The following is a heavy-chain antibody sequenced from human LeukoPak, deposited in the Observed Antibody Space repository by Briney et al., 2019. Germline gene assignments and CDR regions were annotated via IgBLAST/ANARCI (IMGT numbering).Heavy chain of an antibody. CDR1: GGSFSGYY. J-gene: IGHJ4*02. CDR3: ARDSGYGDY. D-gene: IGHD3-22*01. Sequence: SETLSLTCAVYGGSFSGYYWSWIRQPPGKGLEWIGSIYYSGSTCYNPSLKSRVTISVDTSKNQFSLKLSSVTAADTAVYYCARDSGYGDYWGQGTLVTVSS. CDR2: IYYSGST. V-gene: IGHV4-34*01.